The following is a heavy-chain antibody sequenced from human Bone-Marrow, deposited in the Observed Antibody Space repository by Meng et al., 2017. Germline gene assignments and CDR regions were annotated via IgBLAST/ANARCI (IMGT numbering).Heavy chain of an antibody. CDR3: AKDRSQYGSGSYDAFDI. D-gene: IGHD3-10*01. V-gene: IGHV3-23*01. CDR2: ISGSGGST. J-gene: IGHJ3*02. CDR1: GFTFSSYE. Sequence: GESLKISCAASGFTFSSYEMNWVRQAPGKGLEWVSAISGSGGSTYYADSVKGRFTISRDNSKNTLYLQMNSLRAEDTAVYYCAKDRSQYGSGSYDAFDIWGQGTMVTVSS.